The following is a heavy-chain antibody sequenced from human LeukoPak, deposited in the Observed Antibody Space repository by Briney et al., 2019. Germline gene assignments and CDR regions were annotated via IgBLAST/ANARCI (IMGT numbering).Heavy chain of an antibody. D-gene: IGHD2-2*01. CDR3: ARDGCSTTTCYDH. CDR1: GYTFSTYD. CDR2: ISAYNGDT. Sequence: ASVKVSCKASGYTFSTYDFSWVRQAPGQGLEWMGWISAYNGDTVYAQKFQGRVTMTTDTSTSTAHMELRSLRSDDTAVYYCARDGCSTTTCYDHWGQGTLVTVSS. V-gene: IGHV1-18*01. J-gene: IGHJ4*02.